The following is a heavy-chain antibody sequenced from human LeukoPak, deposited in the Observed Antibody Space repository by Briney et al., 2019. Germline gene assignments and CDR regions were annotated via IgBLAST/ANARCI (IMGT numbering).Heavy chain of an antibody. Sequence: SGPTLLKPTQTLTLTCTFSGFSLSTSGVGVGWIRQPPGKALEWLTLIYWDDDKRYSPSLKSRLTITKDTPKNQVVLTMTNMDPVDTATYYCAHRLVDYGDFDNWFDPWGQGTLVTVSS. J-gene: IGHJ5*02. CDR1: GFSLSTSGVG. CDR3: AHRLVDYGDFDNWFDP. V-gene: IGHV2-5*02. D-gene: IGHD4-17*01. CDR2: IYWDDDK.